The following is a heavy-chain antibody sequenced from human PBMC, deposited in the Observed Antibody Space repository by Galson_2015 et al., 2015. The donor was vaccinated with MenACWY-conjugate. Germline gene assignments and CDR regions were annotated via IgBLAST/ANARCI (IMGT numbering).Heavy chain of an antibody. D-gene: IGHD2-15*01. Sequence: SVKVSCKASGYDFSTFGISWVRHAPGQGLEWLGWISPHRGKTHSAPRLQGRVTLTTDKSTSTAYVEMTSLRSDDTAVYYCAREGHGGKCYFFDHWGQGTQVTVSS. CDR2: ISPHRGKT. CDR1: GYDFSTFG. V-gene: IGHV1-18*01. CDR3: AREGHGGKCYFFDH. J-gene: IGHJ4*02.